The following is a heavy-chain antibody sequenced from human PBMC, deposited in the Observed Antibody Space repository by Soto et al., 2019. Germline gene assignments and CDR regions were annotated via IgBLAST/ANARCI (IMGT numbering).Heavy chain of an antibody. CDR3: ARDLYTSSWLSDYYYYGMDV. CDR1: GFTFSDYG. J-gene: IGHJ6*02. Sequence: AGGSLRLSCEASGFTFSDYGIHWVRQAPGKGLEWVAIIWNDGSNEYYADSVKGRFTISRDNSKNTVYLQVSNLRSDDTAVYYCARDLYTSSWLSDYYYYGMDVWGQGTTVTVSS. D-gene: IGHD6-13*01. V-gene: IGHV3-30*02. CDR2: IWNDGSNE.